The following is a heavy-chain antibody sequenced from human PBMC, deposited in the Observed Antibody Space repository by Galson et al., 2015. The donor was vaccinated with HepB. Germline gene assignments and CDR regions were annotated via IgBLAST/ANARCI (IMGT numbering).Heavy chain of an antibody. D-gene: IGHD3-16*02. Sequence: SVKVSCKASGYTFTSYYMHWVRQAPGQGLEWMGIINPSGGSTSCAQKFQGRVTMTRDTSTSTVYMELSSLRSEDTAVYYCARVFNWGSYRYHAVDYWGQGTLVTVSS. CDR1: GYTFTSYY. V-gene: IGHV1-46*01. CDR2: INPSGGST. CDR3: ARVFNWGSYRYHAVDY. J-gene: IGHJ4*02.